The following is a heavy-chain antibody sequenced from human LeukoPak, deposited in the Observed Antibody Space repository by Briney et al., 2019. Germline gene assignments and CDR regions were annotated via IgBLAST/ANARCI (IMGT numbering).Heavy chain of an antibody. CDR3: AKQQLVRCFDY. V-gene: IGHV4-39*01. D-gene: IGHD6-13*01. CDR1: GGSITSSSYY. CDR2: IFYSGST. Sequence: SETLSLTCTVSGGSITSSSYYWGWIRQPPGKGLEWIGSIFYSGSTYYNPSLKSRVTISVDTSKTQFSLKLSSVNAADTAVYYCAKQQLVRCFDYWGQGTLVTVSS. J-gene: IGHJ4*02.